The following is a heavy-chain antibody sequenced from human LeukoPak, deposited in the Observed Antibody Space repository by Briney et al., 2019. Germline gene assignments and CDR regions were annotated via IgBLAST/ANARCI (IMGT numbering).Heavy chain of an antibody. J-gene: IGHJ4*02. D-gene: IGHD2-21*02. Sequence: SETLSLTCTVSGGSISSSSYYWGWIRQPPGKGLEWIGSIYYSGSTYYNPSLKSRVTISVDTSKNQFSLKLSSVTAADTAVYYCARVGKEVVTVFFDYWGQGTLVTVSS. CDR3: ARVGKEVVTVFFDY. CDR1: GGSISSSSYY. V-gene: IGHV4-39*07. CDR2: IYYSGST.